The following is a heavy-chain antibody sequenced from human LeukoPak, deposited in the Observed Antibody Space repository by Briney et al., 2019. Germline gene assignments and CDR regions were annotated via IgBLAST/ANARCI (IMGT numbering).Heavy chain of an antibody. CDR1: GFTFSSYA. CDR3: AKTARITMIVVVITYLDY. CDR2: ISGSGGST. D-gene: IGHD3-22*01. Sequence: GGSLRLSCAASGFTFSSYAMTWVRQAPGKGLEWVSAISGSGGSTYYADSVKGRFTISRDNSKNTLYLQMNSLRAEDTAVYHCAKTARITMIVVVITYLDYWGQGTLVTVSS. V-gene: IGHV3-23*01. J-gene: IGHJ4*02.